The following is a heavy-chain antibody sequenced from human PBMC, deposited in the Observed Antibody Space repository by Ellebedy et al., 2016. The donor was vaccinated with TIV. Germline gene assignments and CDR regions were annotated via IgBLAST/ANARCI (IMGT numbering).Heavy chain of an antibody. J-gene: IGHJ5*02. Sequence: SETLSLXXAVYGGSFSGYYWSWIRQPPGKGLEWIGEINHSGSTNYNPSLKSRVTISVDTSKNQFSLKLSSVTAADTAVYYCARRVGNNWFDPWGQGTLVTVSS. V-gene: IGHV4-34*01. CDR2: INHSGST. CDR3: ARRVGNNWFDP. CDR1: GGSFSGYY. D-gene: IGHD1-14*01.